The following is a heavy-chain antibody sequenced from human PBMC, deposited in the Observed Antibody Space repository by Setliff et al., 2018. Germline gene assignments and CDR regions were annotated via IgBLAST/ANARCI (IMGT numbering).Heavy chain of an antibody. V-gene: IGHV3-72*01. D-gene: IGHD5-18*01. CDR1: GFTISDHY. Sequence: PGGSLRLSCAASGFTISDHYMDWVRQAPGKGLEWVARIQNKAAGYGTQHAASVKGRFYISRDDSKNSLYLQMNSLKIEDTAMYYCTRDWDAALANWGQGTLVNVSS. J-gene: IGHJ4*02. CDR2: IQNKAAGYGT. CDR3: TRDWDAALAN.